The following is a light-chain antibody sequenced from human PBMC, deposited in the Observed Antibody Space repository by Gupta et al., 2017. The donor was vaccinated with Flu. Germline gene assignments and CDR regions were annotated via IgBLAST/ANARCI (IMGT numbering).Light chain of an antibody. CDR2: AAS. Sequence: DIQMTPSPSSVSASVGDRVTITCRASQGIGSWLAWYQQRPGKAPKLLIYAASTLQSGVPSRFSGGGSGTDFTLTISSLQPEDFATYYCQQANSFPQTFGQGTKVEVK. CDR3: QQANSFPQT. CDR1: QGIGSW. J-gene: IGKJ1*01. V-gene: IGKV1-12*01.